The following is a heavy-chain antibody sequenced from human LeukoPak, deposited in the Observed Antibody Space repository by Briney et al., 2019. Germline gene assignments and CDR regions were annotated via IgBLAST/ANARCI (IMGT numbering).Heavy chain of an antibody. Sequence: PGGSLRLSCAASGFTFGSDAMSWVRQAPGKGLEWVSVISGGGGTTYYSDSVKGRFTISRDNSKNTLYLQMNSLRAEDTAVYYCAKASTFGELNRPFDYWGLGTLVTVSS. CDR1: GFTFGSDA. V-gene: IGHV3-23*01. D-gene: IGHD3-10*01. CDR3: AKASTFGELNRPFDY. CDR2: ISGGGGTT. J-gene: IGHJ4*02.